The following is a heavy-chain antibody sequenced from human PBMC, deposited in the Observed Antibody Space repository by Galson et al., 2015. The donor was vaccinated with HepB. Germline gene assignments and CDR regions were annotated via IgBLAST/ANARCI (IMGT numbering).Heavy chain of an antibody. Sequence: SLRLSCAASGFTFSSYSMNWVRQAPGKGLEWASYISSSGSTIYYADSVKGRFTISRDNAKNSLYLQMNSLRAEDTAVYYCARDYYYDSSAELFDYWGQGTLVTVSS. J-gene: IGHJ4*02. CDR1: GFTFSSYS. D-gene: IGHD3-22*01. V-gene: IGHV3-48*04. CDR3: ARDYYYDSSAELFDY. CDR2: ISSSGSTI.